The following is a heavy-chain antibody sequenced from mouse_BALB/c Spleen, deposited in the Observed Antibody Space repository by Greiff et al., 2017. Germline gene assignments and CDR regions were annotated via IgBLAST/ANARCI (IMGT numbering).Heavy chain of an antibody. D-gene: IGHD2-14*01. CDR3: ASYRYDGYYAMDY. CDR2: ISYSGST. CDR1: GDSITSGY. Sequence: VQLKESGPSLVKPSQTLSLTCSVTGDSITSGYWNWIRKFPGNKLEYMGYISYSGSTYYNPSLKSRISITRDTSKNQYYLQLNSVTTEDTATYYCASYRYDGYYAMDYWGQGTSVTVSS. J-gene: IGHJ4*01. V-gene: IGHV3-8*02.